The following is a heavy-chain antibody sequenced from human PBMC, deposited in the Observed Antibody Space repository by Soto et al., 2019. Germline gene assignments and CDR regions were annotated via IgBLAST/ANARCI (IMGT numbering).Heavy chain of an antibody. CDR1: GFSLSTSEVG. CDR2: IYWDDDK. CDR3: GHFRGGGNSPVGDN. J-gene: IGHJ4*02. D-gene: IGHD2-21*02. V-gene: IGHV2-5*02. Sequence: QITLKESGPPLVKPTQTLTLTCICSGFSLSTSEVGVGWIRQPPGKALEWLAVIYWDDDKHYSPSLKSRLTIAKDTSKNQVLLTMTDMDPVDTDTYSCGHFRGGGNSPVGDNWGQGALVTVSS.